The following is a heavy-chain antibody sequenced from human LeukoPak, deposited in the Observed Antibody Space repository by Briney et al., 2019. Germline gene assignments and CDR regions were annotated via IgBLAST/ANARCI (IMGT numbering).Heavy chain of an antibody. CDR2: ISGSGGST. Sequence: GGSLRLSCAASGFTFSSYAMSWVRQAPGKGLEWVSAISGSGGSTYYADSVKGRFTISRDNSKNTLYLQMNSLRAVDTAVYYCAKDQKKQQLVPYYFDYWGQGTLVTVSS. CDR3: AKDQKKQQLVPYYFDY. D-gene: IGHD6-13*01. V-gene: IGHV3-23*01. J-gene: IGHJ4*02. CDR1: GFTFSSYA.